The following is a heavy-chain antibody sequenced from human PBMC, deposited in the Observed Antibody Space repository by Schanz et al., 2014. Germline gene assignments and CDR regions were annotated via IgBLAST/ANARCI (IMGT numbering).Heavy chain of an antibody. CDR2: ITAYNGDT. CDR3: ATMWGYCTATACQILEVLDV. CDR1: GYTFTSHG. D-gene: IGHD2-8*02. J-gene: IGHJ3*01. V-gene: IGHV1-18*01. Sequence: QVQLVQSGAEVKKPGASVKVSCKASGYTFTSHGISWVRQAPGQGLEWMGWITAYNGDTNYALKLQGRVTMTTDTSTGTAYMELRSLRSEDTAVYYCATMWGYCTATACQILEVLDVWGQGTMVTVSS.